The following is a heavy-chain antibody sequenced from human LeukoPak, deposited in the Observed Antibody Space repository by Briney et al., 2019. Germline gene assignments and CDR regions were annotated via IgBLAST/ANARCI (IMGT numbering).Heavy chain of an antibody. CDR1: GFTFSSYG. CDR3: AKDRLGALLYFDS. V-gene: IGHV3-30*02. CDR2: IRYDGNNK. J-gene: IGHJ4*02. D-gene: IGHD1-26*01. Sequence: GGSLRLSCAASGFTFSSYGMHWVRQAPGKGLEWVAFIRYDGNNKNYADSVKGRFTISRDNSMNTLYLQMNSLRAEDTAVYSCAKDRLGALLYFDSWGQGTLVTVSS.